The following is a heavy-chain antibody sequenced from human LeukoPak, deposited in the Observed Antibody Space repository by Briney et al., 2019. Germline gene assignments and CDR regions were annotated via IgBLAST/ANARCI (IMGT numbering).Heavy chain of an antibody. Sequence: GASVKVSCKVSGYTLTELSMHWVRQAPGKGLGWMGGFDPEDGETIYAQKFQGRVTMTEDTSTDTAYMELSSLRSEDTAVYYCATGGGYYYAYFDYWGQGTLVTVSS. CDR3: ATGGGYYYAYFDY. CDR1: GYTLTELS. J-gene: IGHJ4*02. CDR2: FDPEDGET. V-gene: IGHV1-24*01. D-gene: IGHD3-22*01.